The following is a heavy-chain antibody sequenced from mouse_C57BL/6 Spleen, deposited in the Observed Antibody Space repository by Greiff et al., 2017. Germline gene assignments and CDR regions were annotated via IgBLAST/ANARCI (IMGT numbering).Heavy chain of an antibody. CDR1: GYTFTSYW. Sequence: QVQLQQSGAELVKPGASVKLSCKASGYTFTSYWMQWVKQRPGQGLEWIGEIDPSDSYTNYNQKFKGKATLTVDTSSSTAYMQLSSLTSEDSAVYYCARFRTVVDYWGQGTTLTVSS. V-gene: IGHV1-50*01. D-gene: IGHD1-1*01. J-gene: IGHJ2*01. CDR3: ARFRTVVDY. CDR2: IDPSDSYT.